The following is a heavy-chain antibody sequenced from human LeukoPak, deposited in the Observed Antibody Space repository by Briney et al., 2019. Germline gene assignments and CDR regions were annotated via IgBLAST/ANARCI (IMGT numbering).Heavy chain of an antibody. CDR2: ISSSGGST. V-gene: IGHV3-23*05. CDR1: GFAFSSYD. J-gene: IGHJ4*02. Sequence: GGSLRLSCAASGFAFSSYDMSWVRQAPGKGLEWVSAISSSGGSTYYADSVKGRFTVSRDNSKNMLYLQMNSLVDEDTAVYYCANWYTRRNTYWGQGTLVTVSS. CDR3: ANWYTRRNTY. D-gene: IGHD2-2*02.